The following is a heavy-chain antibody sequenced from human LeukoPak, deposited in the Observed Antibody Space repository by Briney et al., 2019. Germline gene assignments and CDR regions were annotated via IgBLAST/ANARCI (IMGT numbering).Heavy chain of an antibody. D-gene: IGHD6-13*01. V-gene: IGHV4-59*01. CDR1: GVFITTYY. CDR3: ARGYSSSWRRGFDY. CDR2: IYYSGSI. Sequence: SETLSLTCAVSGVFITTYYWTWIRQPPGKGLEWIGYIYYSGSINYNPSLNSRVTISVDTSKNHFSLKLSSVTAADTAVYYCARGYSSSWRRGFDYWGQGTLVTVSS. J-gene: IGHJ4*02.